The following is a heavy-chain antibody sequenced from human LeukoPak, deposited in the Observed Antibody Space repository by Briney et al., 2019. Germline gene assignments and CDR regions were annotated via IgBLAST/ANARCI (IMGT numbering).Heavy chain of an antibody. CDR2: IYSGGST. V-gene: IGHV3-53*01. CDR3: ARVVGGTRFDY. CDR1: GFTFSSYS. J-gene: IGHJ4*02. Sequence: GGSLRLSCAASGFTFSSYSMNWVRQAPGKGLEWVSVIYSGGSTYYADSVKGRFTISRDNSKNTLYLQMNTLRAEDTAMYYCARVVGGTRFDYWGQGTLVTVSS. D-gene: IGHD1-26*01.